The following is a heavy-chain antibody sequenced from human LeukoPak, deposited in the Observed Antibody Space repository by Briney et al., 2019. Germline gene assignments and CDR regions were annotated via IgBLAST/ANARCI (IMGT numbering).Heavy chain of an antibody. V-gene: IGHV5-51*01. CDR1: GYSFTSYW. J-gene: IGHJ4*02. Sequence: GESLKISCKGYGYSFTSYWIGWVRQMPGKGLELMGVIYPGDSDTRYSPSFQGQVTLSADKSISTAYLQWRSLRASDTAMYYCARPDPYSSSFFEYWGQGTLVTVSS. D-gene: IGHD6-6*01. CDR2: IYPGDSDT. CDR3: ARPDPYSSSFFEY.